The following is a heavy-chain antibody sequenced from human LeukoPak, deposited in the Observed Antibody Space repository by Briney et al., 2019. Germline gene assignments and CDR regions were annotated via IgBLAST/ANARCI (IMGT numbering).Heavy chain of an antibody. Sequence: SVKVSCKASGGTFSSYAISWVRQDPGQGLEWMGGIIPIFGTANYAQKFQGRVTITADESTSTAYMELSSLRSEDTAVYYCARDLTHRRNYDNSGYQIVPAFWGQGTLVTVSS. D-gene: IGHD3-22*01. V-gene: IGHV1-69*13. CDR1: GGTFSSYA. CDR2: IIPIFGTA. J-gene: IGHJ4*02. CDR3: ARDLTHRRNYDNSGYQIVPAF.